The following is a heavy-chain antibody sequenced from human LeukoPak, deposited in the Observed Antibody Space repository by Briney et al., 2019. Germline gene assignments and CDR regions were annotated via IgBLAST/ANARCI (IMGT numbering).Heavy chain of an antibody. J-gene: IGHJ5*02. CDR2: ITPIFGTA. Sequence: GASVKVSCKASGGTFSSYAISWVRQAPGQGLEWMGGITPIFGTANYAQKFQGRVTITTDESTSTAYMELSSLRSEDTAVYYCARDFYSSSWFDPWGQGTLVTVSS. CDR3: ARDFYSSSWFDP. V-gene: IGHV1-69*05. CDR1: GGTFSSYA. D-gene: IGHD6-6*01.